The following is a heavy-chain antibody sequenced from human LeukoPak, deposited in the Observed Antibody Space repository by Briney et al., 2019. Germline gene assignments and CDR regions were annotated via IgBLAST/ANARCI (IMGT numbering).Heavy chain of an antibody. D-gene: IGHD2-2*01. CDR2: TYYRSKWYN. CDR3: ARGLPTLVIVVVPAYGMDV. CDR1: GDSVSSNSGA. Sequence: SQTLSLTCAISGDSVSSNSGAWNWIRQSPSRGLEWLERTYYRSKWYNDYAVSVKSRITINPDTSKNQFSLQLNSVTPEDTAVYYCARGLPTLVIVVVPAYGMDVWGQGTTVTVSS. J-gene: IGHJ6*02. V-gene: IGHV6-1*01.